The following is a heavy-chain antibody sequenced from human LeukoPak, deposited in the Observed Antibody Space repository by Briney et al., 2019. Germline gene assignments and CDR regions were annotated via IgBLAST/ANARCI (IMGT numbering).Heavy chain of an antibody. J-gene: IGHJ4*02. Sequence: ASVKVSCKASGYTFTSYAISWVRQAPGQGLEWMGWIIAYNGNTNYAQKFQGRVTITTDTSTSTAYMELRSLRSDDTAVYYCARHPRGLLYHFDYWGQGTLVTVSS. CDR3: ARHPRGLLYHFDY. CDR1: GYTFTSYA. D-gene: IGHD3-3*01. V-gene: IGHV1-18*01. CDR2: IIAYNGNT.